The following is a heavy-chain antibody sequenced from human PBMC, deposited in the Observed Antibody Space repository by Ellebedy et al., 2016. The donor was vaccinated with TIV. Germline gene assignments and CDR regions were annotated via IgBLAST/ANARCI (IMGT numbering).Heavy chain of an antibody. J-gene: IGHJ4*02. CDR2: VSYDGSNK. D-gene: IGHD6-13*01. Sequence: GESLKISCAASGFTFNSYAIHWVRQAPDKGLEWVAVVSYDGSNKYYAASVKGRFTISRDNSKNTLYLQMNSLRVEDTAVYYCARDLKKRAAAGTELDYWGQGTLVTVSS. CDR3: ARDLKKRAAAGTELDY. CDR1: GFTFNSYA. V-gene: IGHV3-30-3*01.